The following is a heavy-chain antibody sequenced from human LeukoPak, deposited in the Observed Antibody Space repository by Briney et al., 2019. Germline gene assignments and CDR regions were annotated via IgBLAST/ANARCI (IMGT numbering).Heavy chain of an antibody. CDR2: IKQDGSQN. CDR3: GRGLETASY. D-gene: IGHD3-16*01. V-gene: IGHV3-7*03. CDR1: GFSFSSYW. Sequence: GGSLRLSCAASGFSFSSYWMSWVRQAPGKGLEWVANIKQDGSQNAXVDSGKGRFTISRDNAKNSLYLQMNSLRVEDTAVYYCGRGLETASYWGQGTLVTASP. J-gene: IGHJ4*02.